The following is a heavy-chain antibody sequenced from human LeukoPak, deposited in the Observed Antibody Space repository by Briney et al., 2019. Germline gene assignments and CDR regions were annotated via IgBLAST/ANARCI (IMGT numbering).Heavy chain of an antibody. D-gene: IGHD3-10*01. J-gene: IGHJ4*02. CDR3: AKGTRGSGTYFFDY. Sequence: GGSLRLSCAASGFTFSSYAMSWVRQAPGEGLEWVSDISFGGGTTYYADPVKGRFTISRDNSKNTLYLQTNSLKAEDTAVYYCAKGTRGSGTYFFDYWGQGTLVTVSS. CDR1: GFTFSSYA. CDR2: ISFGGGTT. V-gene: IGHV3-23*01.